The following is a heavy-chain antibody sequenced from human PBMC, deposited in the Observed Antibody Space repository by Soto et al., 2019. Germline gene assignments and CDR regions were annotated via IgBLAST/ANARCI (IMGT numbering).Heavy chain of an antibody. CDR2: IYYSGST. CDR3: ARDQSPILDP. J-gene: IGHJ5*02. CDR1: GGSISSGGYY. D-gene: IGHD3-3*02. V-gene: IGHV4-31*03. Sequence: SETLSLTCTVSGGSISSGGYYWSWIRQHPGKGLEWIGYIYYSGSTYYNPSLKSRVTISVDTSKNQFSLKLSSVTAADTAVYYCARDQSPILDPWGQGTLVTVS.